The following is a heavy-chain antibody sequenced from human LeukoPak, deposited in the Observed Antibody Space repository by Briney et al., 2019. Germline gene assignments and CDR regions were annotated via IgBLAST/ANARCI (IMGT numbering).Heavy chain of an antibody. CDR3: ARDRVERQWLVIAFYYYYGMDV. J-gene: IGHJ6*02. D-gene: IGHD6-19*01. Sequence: SVKVSCKASGGTFSSYAISWVRQAPGQGLEWMGGIIPIFGTANYAQKFQGRVTITADESTSTAYMELSSLRSEDTAVYYCARDRVERQWLVIAFYYYYGMDVWGQGTTVTVSS. CDR2: IIPIFGTA. V-gene: IGHV1-69*13. CDR1: GGTFSSYA.